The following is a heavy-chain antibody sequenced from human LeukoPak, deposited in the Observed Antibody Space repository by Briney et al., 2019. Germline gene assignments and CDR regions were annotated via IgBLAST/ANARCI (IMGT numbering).Heavy chain of an antibody. J-gene: IGHJ4*02. CDR2: INPNSGGT. CDR1: GFTFAFYY. D-gene: IGHD2-21*02. Sequence: APVKVSCKASGFTFAFYYLNWVRQAPGQGLEWIGWINPNSGGTNYAHNFEGRVTITWDTSISTTSMDLNRLTSDDTAVYYCARALRQGGDSPIDYWGQGTLVTVSS. CDR3: ARALRQGGDSPIDY. V-gene: IGHV1-2*02.